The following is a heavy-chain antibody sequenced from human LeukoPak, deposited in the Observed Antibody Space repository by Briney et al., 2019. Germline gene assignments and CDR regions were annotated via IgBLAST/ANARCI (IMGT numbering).Heavy chain of an antibody. D-gene: IGHD3-3*01. CDR2: INPHSGGT. CDR3: ARDSPRFFVDY. Sequence: ASVKVSCKASGYTFTSYGISWVRQAPGQGLEWMGWINPHSGGTDHAQKLQGRVTMTTDTSTSTAYMELRSLRSDDTAVYYCARDSPRFFVDYWGQGTLVTVSS. J-gene: IGHJ4*02. V-gene: IGHV1-18*01. CDR1: GYTFTSYG.